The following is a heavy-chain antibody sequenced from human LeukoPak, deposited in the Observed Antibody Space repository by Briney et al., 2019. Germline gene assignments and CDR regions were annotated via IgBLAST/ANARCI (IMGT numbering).Heavy chain of an antibody. CDR3: ANRGL. CDR2: IYSDGRT. J-gene: IGHJ4*02. V-gene: IGHV3-53*01. CDR1: GFSVSTDF. Sequence: GGSLRLSCAASGFSVSTDFMIWVPQAPGKGLEWVSSIYSDGRTYHADSVKGRFTNSRDTSKNTLNLQMNSLRAEDTAVYYCANRGLWGQGTLVAVAS.